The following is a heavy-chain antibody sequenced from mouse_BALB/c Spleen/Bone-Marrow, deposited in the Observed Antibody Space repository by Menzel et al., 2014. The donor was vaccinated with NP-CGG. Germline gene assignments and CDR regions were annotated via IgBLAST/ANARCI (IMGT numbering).Heavy chain of an antibody. D-gene: IGHD2-3*01. CDR1: GDSITSGY. Sequence: EVKLEESGPSLVKPSQPLSLTCSVTGDSITSGYWNWIRKFPGNKLEYMGYISYSGNTYYNPSLKSRISITRDTSKNXYYLQLNSVTTEDTATYYCATYDGYCFDYWGQGTTLTVSS. CDR3: ATYDGYCFDY. V-gene: IGHV3-8*02. J-gene: IGHJ2*01. CDR2: ISYSGNT.